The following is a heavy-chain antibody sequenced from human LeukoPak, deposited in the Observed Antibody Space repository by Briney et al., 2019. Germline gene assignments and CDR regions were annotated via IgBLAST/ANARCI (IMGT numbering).Heavy chain of an antibody. Sequence: GRSLRLSCAASGFTFDDYAMHWVRQAPGKGLEWVSGISWNSGSIGYADSVKGRFTISRDNAKNSLYLQMNSLRAEDTALYYCAKGLRSAVADYFDYWGRGTLVTVSS. J-gene: IGHJ4*02. CDR1: GFTFDDYA. CDR3: AKGLRSAVADYFDY. D-gene: IGHD6-19*01. CDR2: ISWNSGSI. V-gene: IGHV3-9*01.